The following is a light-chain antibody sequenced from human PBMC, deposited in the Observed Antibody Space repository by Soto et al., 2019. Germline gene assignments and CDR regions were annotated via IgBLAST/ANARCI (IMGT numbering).Light chain of an antibody. CDR3: QSYDSSSSGVV. J-gene: IGLJ2*01. V-gene: IGLV1-40*01. Sequence: QSVLTQPPSVSGAPGQRVTISCTGSSSNIGAGYDVHWYQQLPGTAPKLLIYGNSNRPSGVPDRFSGSKSGTSASLAITGLQDEDEADYYCQSYDSSSSGVVFGGGTKLTVL. CDR1: SSNIGAGYD. CDR2: GNS.